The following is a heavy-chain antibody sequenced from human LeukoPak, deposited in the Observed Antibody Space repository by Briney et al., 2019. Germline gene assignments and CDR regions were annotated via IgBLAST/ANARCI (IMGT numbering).Heavy chain of an antibody. D-gene: IGHD5-12*01. V-gene: IGHV3-30*03. CDR2: ISKDGSNK. Sequence: GGSLRLSCEASGFAFSTYGMNWVRQAPDKGLEWVAVISKDGSNKYYADSVKGRFTISRDNSKNTLYLQMNSLRVEDTAVYYCTRGYVGIDYWGQGTLVTVSS. CDR3: TRGYVGIDY. CDR1: GFAFSTYG. J-gene: IGHJ4*02.